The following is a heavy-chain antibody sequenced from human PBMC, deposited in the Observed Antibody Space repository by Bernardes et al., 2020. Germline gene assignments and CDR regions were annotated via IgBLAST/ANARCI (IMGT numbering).Heavy chain of an antibody. CDR3: AKVAVNLFCSTGSCSWFDA. Sequence: ASVKVSCKTSGYTFTDYYMHWVRQAPGQGLEWMGWINPNNGGTGYTQKSQGRVTMTRDTSIDTVYMELRRLRSDDTAVYYCAKVAVNLFCSTGSCSWFDAWCQGTLVRVSS. J-gene: IGHJ5*02. D-gene: IGHD1-1*01. CDR1: GYTFTDYY. V-gene: IGHV1-2*02. CDR2: INPNNGGT.